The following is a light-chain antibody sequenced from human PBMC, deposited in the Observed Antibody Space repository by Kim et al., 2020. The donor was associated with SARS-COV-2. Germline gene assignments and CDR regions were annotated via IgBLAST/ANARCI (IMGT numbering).Light chain of an antibody. V-gene: IGLV1-47*01. CDR2: RNN. Sequence: QSVLTQPPSASGTPGQRVTISCSGSSSNIGRNYVYWYQQLPGTAPKLLIYRNNQRPSGVPDRFSGSKSGTSASLAISGLRSEDEADYYCAAWDDSLRGTVFGGGTQLTVL. J-gene: IGLJ2*01. CDR3: AAWDDSLRGTV. CDR1: SSNIGRNY.